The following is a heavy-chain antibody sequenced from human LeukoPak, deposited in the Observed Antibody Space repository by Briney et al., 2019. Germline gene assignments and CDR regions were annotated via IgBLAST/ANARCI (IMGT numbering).Heavy chain of an antibody. CDR3: ARDGDTGSGRQFDY. V-gene: IGHV1-69*05. D-gene: IGHD3-10*01. CDR1: GGTFSSYA. CDR2: IIPIFGTA. J-gene: IGHJ4*02. Sequence: SVKVSCKASGGTFSSYAISWVGQAPGQGLEWMGGIIPIFGTANYAQKFQGRVTITTDESTSTAYMELSSLRSEDTAVYYCARDGDTGSGRQFDYWGQGTLVTVSS.